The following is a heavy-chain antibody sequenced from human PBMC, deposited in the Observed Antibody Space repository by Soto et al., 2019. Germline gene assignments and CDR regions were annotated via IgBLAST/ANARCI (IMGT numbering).Heavy chain of an antibody. CDR1: GGSISSGGYS. CDR2: IYHSGST. CDR3: ARGRGRVVPAAPPHNWFDP. D-gene: IGHD2-2*01. Sequence: QLQLQESGSGLVKPSQTLSLTCAVSGGSISSGGYSWSWIRQPPGKGLEWIGYIYHSGSTYYNPSLKSRVTISVDRSKNQFSLKLSSVTAADTAVYYCARGRGRVVPAAPPHNWFDPWGQGTLVTVSS. J-gene: IGHJ5*02. V-gene: IGHV4-30-2*01.